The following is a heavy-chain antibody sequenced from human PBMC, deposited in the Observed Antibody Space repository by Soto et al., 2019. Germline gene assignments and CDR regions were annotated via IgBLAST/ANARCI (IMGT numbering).Heavy chain of an antibody. Sequence: QVQVVESGGGVVQPGRSLRLSCAASGFIFRTYAMHWVRQAPGKGLEWVAIISFDGTKKNYADSVKGRFTISRDNPTNTLYLQMNSLRGDDTSVYHCAKAFWSGLLRTKDDKQYPAADVRGRWTTVVVSS. D-gene: IGHD3-3*01. CDR1: GFIFRTYA. V-gene: IGHV3-30*18. CDR2: ISFDGTKK. CDR3: AKAFWSGLLRTKDDKQYPAADV. J-gene: IGHJ6*02.